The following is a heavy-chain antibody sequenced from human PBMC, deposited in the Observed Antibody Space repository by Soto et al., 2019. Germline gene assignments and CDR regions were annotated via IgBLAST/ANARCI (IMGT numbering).Heavy chain of an antibody. CDR2: IHRTGST. CDR3: ARDVGLQYDTGYSDFWTGKNNWFDP. Sequence: PSETLSLTCSVSRGSISSYYWSWVRQPPGKGLEWIGFIHRTGSTKYNPSLESRVTISVDTSQNQFSLELRSVTAADTAVYYCARDVGLQYDTGYSDFWTGKNNWFDPWGQGTLVTVSS. D-gene: IGHD3-3*01. CDR1: RGSISSYY. V-gene: IGHV4-59*01. J-gene: IGHJ5*02.